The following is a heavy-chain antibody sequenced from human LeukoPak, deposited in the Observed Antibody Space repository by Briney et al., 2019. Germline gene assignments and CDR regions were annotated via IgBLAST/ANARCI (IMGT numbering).Heavy chain of an antibody. CDR3: ARDDTQYYDFWSGYLNYYYYMDV. CDR2: IKQDGSEK. CDR1: GFTFSSYW. V-gene: IGHV3-7*01. D-gene: IGHD3-3*01. Sequence: PGGSLRLSCAASGFTFSSYWMSWVRQAPGKGLEWVANIKQDGSEKYYVDSVKGRFTISRDNAKNSLYLQMNSLRAEDTAVYYCARDDTQYYDFWSGYLNYYYYMDVWGKGTTVTVSS. J-gene: IGHJ6*03.